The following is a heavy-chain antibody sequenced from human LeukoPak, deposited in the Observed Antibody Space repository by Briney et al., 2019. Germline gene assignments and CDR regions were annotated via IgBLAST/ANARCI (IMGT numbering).Heavy chain of an antibody. V-gene: IGHV1-69*05. CDR1: GGTFSSYA. D-gene: IGHD2-2*01. Sequence: SSLKVSCKASGGTFSSYAISWMRQAPGQGLEWMGRIIPIFVTANYAQKFQGRVTITTDESTSTAYMELSSLRSEDTAVYYCARDRFRGPAAPVETFDYWGQGTLVTVSS. J-gene: IGHJ4*02. CDR2: IIPIFVTA. CDR3: ARDRFRGPAAPVETFDY.